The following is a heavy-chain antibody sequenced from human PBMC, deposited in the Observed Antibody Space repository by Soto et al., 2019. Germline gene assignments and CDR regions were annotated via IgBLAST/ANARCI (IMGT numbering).Heavy chain of an antibody. V-gene: IGHV1-8*01. Sequence: ASVKVSCKASGYTFTSYDINWVRQATGQGLEWMGWMNPNSGNTGYAQKFRGRVTMTRNTSISTAYMELSSLRSEDTAVYYCARGDCSGGSCIYYYGMDVWGQGTTVTVSS. J-gene: IGHJ6*02. CDR1: GYTFTSYD. D-gene: IGHD2-15*01. CDR3: ARGDCSGGSCIYYYGMDV. CDR2: MNPNSGNT.